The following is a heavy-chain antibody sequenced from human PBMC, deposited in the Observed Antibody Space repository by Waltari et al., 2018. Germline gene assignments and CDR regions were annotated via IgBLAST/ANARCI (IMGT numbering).Heavy chain of an antibody. Sequence: QVQLVESGGGVVQPGESLTLSCAASGFTFSTSAIPWVRQTPGKGLEWVAFIRSDGNSEYYADSVKGRFTISRDNSNNTLFLQMHSLRAEDTAVYYCTKVAGFYSSGWYFDYWGQGTLVTVSS. J-gene: IGHJ4*02. CDR1: GFTFSTSA. D-gene: IGHD6-19*01. CDR2: IRSDGNSE. CDR3: TKVAGFYSSGWYFDY. V-gene: IGHV3-30*02.